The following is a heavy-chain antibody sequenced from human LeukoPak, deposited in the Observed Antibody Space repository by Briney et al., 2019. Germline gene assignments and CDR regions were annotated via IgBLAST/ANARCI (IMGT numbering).Heavy chain of an antibody. D-gene: IGHD3-22*01. J-gene: IGHJ4*02. Sequence: SETLSLTCAVYGGSFSGYYWSWIRQPPGKGLEWIGEINHSGSTNYNPSLKSRVTISVDTSKNQFSLKLSSVTAADTAVYYCARFGDSSGYYYVGRFGYWGQGTLVTVSS. V-gene: IGHV4-34*01. CDR2: INHSGST. CDR1: GGSFSGYY. CDR3: ARFGDSSGYYYVGRFGY.